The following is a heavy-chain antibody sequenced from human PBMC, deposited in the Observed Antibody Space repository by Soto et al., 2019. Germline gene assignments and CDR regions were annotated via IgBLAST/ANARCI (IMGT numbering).Heavy chain of an antibody. CDR3: AGRLGYCSGGSCGTPGYYYYYYYMDV. Sequence: SETLSLTCTVSGGSISSGGYYWSWIRQHPGKGLEWIGYIYYSGSTYYNPSLKSRVTISVDTSKNQFSLKLSSVTAADTAVYYCAGRLGYCSGGSCGTPGYYYYYYYMDVWGKGTTVTVSS. CDR1: GGSISSGGYY. CDR2: IYYSGST. V-gene: IGHV4-31*03. J-gene: IGHJ6*03. D-gene: IGHD2-15*01.